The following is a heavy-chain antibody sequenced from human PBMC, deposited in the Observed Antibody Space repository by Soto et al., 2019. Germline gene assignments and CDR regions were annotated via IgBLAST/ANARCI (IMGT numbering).Heavy chain of an antibody. V-gene: IGHV4-59*12. CDR3: ARDNSVTQSYYYYGMDV. Sequence: SETLSLTCTVSGGSISSYYWSWIRQPPGKGLEWIGYIYFSGGTNYNPSLKSRVTISVDTSKNQFSLKLSSVTAADTAVYYCARDNSVTQSYYYYGMDVWGQGTTVTVSS. CDR1: GGSISSYY. D-gene: IGHD4-17*01. CDR2: IYFSGGT. J-gene: IGHJ6*02.